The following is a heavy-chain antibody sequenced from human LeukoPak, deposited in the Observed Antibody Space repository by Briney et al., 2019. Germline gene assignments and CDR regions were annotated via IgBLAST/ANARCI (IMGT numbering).Heavy chain of an antibody. CDR3: ARQRRYFDPDIIDY. J-gene: IGHJ4*02. V-gene: IGHV4-39*01. D-gene: IGHD3-9*01. CDR1: GGSISSSSYY. CDR2: IYYSGST. Sequence: PSETLSLTCTVSGGSISSSSYYWGWIRQPPGTGLEWIGSIYYSGSTYYNPSLKSRVTISVDTSKNQFSLKLSSVTAADTAVYYCARQRRYFDPDIIDYWGQGTLVTVSS.